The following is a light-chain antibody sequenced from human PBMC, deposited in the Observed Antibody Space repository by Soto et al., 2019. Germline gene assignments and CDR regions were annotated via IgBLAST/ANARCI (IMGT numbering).Light chain of an antibody. Sequence: QSALTQPPSASGSPGQSVTISCTGTSSDVGGYDYVSWYRKHPGKAPQLMIYEVSQRPSGVPDRFSGSKSANTASLTVSGIQAEDEAHYYCTSYAGSNTGVFGGGTKLTVL. V-gene: IGLV2-8*01. J-gene: IGLJ3*02. CDR3: TSYAGSNTGV. CDR1: SSDVGGYDY. CDR2: EVS.